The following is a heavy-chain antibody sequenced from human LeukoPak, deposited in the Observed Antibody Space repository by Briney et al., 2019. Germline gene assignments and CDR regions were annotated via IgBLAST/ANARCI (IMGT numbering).Heavy chain of an antibody. CDR1: GYTFTGYY. D-gene: IGHD2-15*01. J-gene: IGHJ4*02. CDR3: ARVVVNGGDYFDY. CDR2: INPNSGGT. V-gene: IGHV1-2*02. Sequence: ASVKVSCKASGYTFTGYYMHWVRQAPGQGLEWMGWINPNSGGTNYAQKFQGRVTMTRDTSISTAYVELSRLRSDDTAVYYCARVVVNGGDYFDYWGQGTLVTVSS.